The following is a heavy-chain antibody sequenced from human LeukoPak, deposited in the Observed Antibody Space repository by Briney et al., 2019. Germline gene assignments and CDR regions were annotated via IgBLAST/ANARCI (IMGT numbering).Heavy chain of an antibody. Sequence: ASVKVSCKASGYTFTGYYIHWVRQAPGQGLEWMGWINPNSGGTSYAQKFQGRVTMTRDTSISTVYMELNRLRSDDTAVFYCARGSGGPPQVLDYWGQGTLVTVSS. CDR2: INPNSGGT. V-gene: IGHV1-2*02. CDR3: ARGSGGPPQVLDY. D-gene: IGHD3-3*01. J-gene: IGHJ4*02. CDR1: GYTFTGYY.